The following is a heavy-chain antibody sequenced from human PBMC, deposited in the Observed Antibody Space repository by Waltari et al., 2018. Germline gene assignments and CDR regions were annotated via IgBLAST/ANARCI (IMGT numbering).Heavy chain of an antibody. V-gene: IGHV3-53*01. J-gene: IGHJ6*02. Sequence: EVQLVESGGGLIQPGGSLRLSSAASAFTVSSNDMSWVRQAPGKGLALVSVIYRGGSKYYAESVKGRFPISRDNSKNTLYLQMNSLRAEDTAVYYCACGYSYVLDGMDVWGQGTTVTVSS. D-gene: IGHD5-18*01. CDR1: AFTVSSND. CDR2: IYRGGSK. CDR3: ACGYSYVLDGMDV.